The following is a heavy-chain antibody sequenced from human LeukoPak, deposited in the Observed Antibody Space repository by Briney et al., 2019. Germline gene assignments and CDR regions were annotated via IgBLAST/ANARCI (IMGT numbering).Heavy chain of an antibody. V-gene: IGHV1-2*02. D-gene: IGHD5-12*01. J-gene: IGHJ5*02. CDR3: ARDYIAENWFDP. Sequence: ASVNVSCKASGYTFTGYYMHWVRQAPGQGLEWMGWINPNSGGTNYAQKFQGRVTMTRDTSISTAYMELSRLRSDDTAVYYCARDYIAENWFDPWGQGTLVTVSS. CDR2: INPNSGGT. CDR1: GYTFTGYY.